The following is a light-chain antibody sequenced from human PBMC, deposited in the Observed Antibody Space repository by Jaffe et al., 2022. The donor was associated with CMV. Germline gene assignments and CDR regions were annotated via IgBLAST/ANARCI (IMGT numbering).Light chain of an antibody. V-gene: IGKV3-11*01. J-gene: IGKJ4*01. Sequence: EVELTQSPATLSLSPGERATLSCRASQSVRSDLAWYQQKPGQSPRLLIFDASNRATGIPARFSGSGYGTDFTLTISSLEPEDFAVYYCQQRSHWPPRLTFGGGTKVEI. CDR3: QQRSHWPPRLT. CDR1: QSVRSD. CDR2: DAS.